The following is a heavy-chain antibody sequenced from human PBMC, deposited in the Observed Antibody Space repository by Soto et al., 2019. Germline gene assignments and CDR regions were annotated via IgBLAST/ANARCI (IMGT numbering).Heavy chain of an antibody. CDR2: ISGSGGST. Sequence: HPGGSLRLSCAASGFTFSSYAMSWVRQAPGKGLEWVSAISGSGGSTYYADSVKGRFTISRDNSKNTLYLQMNSLRAEDTAVYYCPKGSYNDPSPTQGNLWGQGTLVTVSS. V-gene: IGHV3-23*01. D-gene: IGHD1-20*01. J-gene: IGHJ5*02. CDR1: GFTFSSYA. CDR3: PKGSYNDPSPTQGNL.